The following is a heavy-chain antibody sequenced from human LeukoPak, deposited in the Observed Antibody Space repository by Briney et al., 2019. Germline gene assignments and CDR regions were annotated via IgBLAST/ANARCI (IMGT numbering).Heavy chain of an antibody. D-gene: IGHD3-10*01. J-gene: IGHJ4*02. CDR3: ARGHVLLCFGELLNRELDS. Sequence: SETLSLTCAVYGGSFSGYYWSWIRQPPGKGLEWIGEINHSGSTNYNPSLKSRVTISVDTSKNQFSLKLSSVTAADTAVYYCARGHVLLCFGELLNRELDSWGQGTLVTVSS. V-gene: IGHV4-34*01. CDR2: INHSGST. CDR1: GGSFSGYY.